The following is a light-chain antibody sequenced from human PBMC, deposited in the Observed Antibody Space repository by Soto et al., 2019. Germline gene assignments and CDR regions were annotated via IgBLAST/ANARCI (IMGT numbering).Light chain of an antibody. CDR1: QSISSY. Sequence: DIQMTQSPSSLSASVGDRVTITCRASQSISSYLNWYQQKPGKAPKLLIYAASSLQSGVPSRFSASGSGTDFTLTISSLQPEDFATYYCHQSYSTLWTFGQGTKVDIK. J-gene: IGKJ1*01. CDR3: HQSYSTLWT. CDR2: AAS. V-gene: IGKV1-39*01.